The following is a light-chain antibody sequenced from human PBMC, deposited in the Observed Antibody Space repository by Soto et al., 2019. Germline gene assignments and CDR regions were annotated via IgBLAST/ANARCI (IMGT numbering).Light chain of an antibody. J-gene: IGKJ1*01. CDR2: GAS. CDR1: QSVSSR. Sequence: IVMTQSPATLSVSPGERVTLSCRASQSVSSRLAWYQQKPGQSPRLLIYGASTRATDTPARFSGSGSGTDFTLTISRLEPEDFAVYYCQQYGSSPRTCGQGTKGDIK. CDR3: QQYGSSPRT. V-gene: IGKV3-20*01.